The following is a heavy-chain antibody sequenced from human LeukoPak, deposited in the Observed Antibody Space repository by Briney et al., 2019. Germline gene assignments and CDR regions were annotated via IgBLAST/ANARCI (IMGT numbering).Heavy chain of an antibody. Sequence: GGSLRLSCAASGFTFSIYWMIWVRQAPGKELEWVANIKQDGSEKYYVDSVKGRFTVSRDNAKNSLYLQMNSLRGEDTAVYYCARDSPERGYSYGPLDNYFDYWGQGTLVTVSS. J-gene: IGHJ4*02. CDR1: GFTFSIYW. CDR2: IKQDGSEK. V-gene: IGHV3-7*01. CDR3: ARDSPERGYSYGPLDNYFDY. D-gene: IGHD5-18*01.